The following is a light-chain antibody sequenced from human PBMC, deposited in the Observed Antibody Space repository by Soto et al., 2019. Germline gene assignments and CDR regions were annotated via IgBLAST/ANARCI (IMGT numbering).Light chain of an antibody. CDR3: QQNFNTWT. J-gene: IGKJ1*01. Sequence: AAGDRVTITCRAGQNIGRSLNWYQQKPGKAPKRLIYAASGLQIGVPPRFSGSGSGTDFTLTISSLQPEDFATYYCQQNFNTWTFGQGTKVEMK. V-gene: IGKV1-39*01. CDR1: QNIGRS. CDR2: AAS.